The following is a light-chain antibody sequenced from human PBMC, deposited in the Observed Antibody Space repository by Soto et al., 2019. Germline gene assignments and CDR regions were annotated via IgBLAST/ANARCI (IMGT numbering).Light chain of an antibody. V-gene: IGKV1-39*01. CDR1: QNITTF. Sequence: DIQMTQSPSSLSASVGGRVTITCRSSQNITTFLNWYQQKPGKAPNLLIYASSSLQTGVPSRFSGSGSGTDFTLTISSLQPEDFAPYYCQQSYSSPITFGQGTRLEIK. J-gene: IGKJ5*01. CDR2: ASS. CDR3: QQSYSSPIT.